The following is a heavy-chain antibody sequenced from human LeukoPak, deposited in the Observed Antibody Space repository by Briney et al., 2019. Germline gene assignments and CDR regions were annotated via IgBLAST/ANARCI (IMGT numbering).Heavy chain of an antibody. J-gene: IGHJ6*03. Sequence: SVKVSCKASGDTFSSYAISWVRQAPGQGLEWMGRIIPIFGTANYAQRFQGRVTITTDESTSTAYMELSSLRSEDTAVYYCARGSVAAAQSKVRSGHYYYYYMDVWGKGTTVTVSS. CDR3: ARGSVAAAQSKVRSGHYYYYYMDV. CDR2: IIPIFGTA. CDR1: GDTFSSYA. D-gene: IGHD6-13*01. V-gene: IGHV1-69*05.